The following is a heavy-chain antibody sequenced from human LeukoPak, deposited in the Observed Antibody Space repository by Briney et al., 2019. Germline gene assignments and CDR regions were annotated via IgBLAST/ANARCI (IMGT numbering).Heavy chain of an antibody. D-gene: IGHD2-8*02. V-gene: IGHV3-30*02. CDR2: IRSDGSNK. Sequence: GGSLRLSCAASGFTFSNYDMHWVRQAPGKGLEWVAFIRSDGSNKYNADSVKGRFTISRDNSKNTLYLQMNSLRAEDTAIYYCATYRQVLLPFESWGQGTLVTVSS. J-gene: IGHJ4*02. CDR3: ATYRQVLLPFES. CDR1: GFTFSNYD.